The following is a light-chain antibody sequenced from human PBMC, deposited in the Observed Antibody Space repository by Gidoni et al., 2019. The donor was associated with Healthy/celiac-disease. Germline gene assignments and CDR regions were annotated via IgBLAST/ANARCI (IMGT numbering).Light chain of an antibody. J-gene: IGKJ2*01. Sequence: DIVMTQSPDSLAVSLGERATINCKSSKSVLYSSNNKNYLAWYQQKPGQPPKLLIYWAYTRESGVPDRFSGSGSGTDFTLTISSLQAEDVAVYYCQQYYSTPPITFGQGTKLEIK. CDR3: QQYYSTPPIT. CDR2: WAY. V-gene: IGKV4-1*01. CDR1: KSVLYSSNNKNY.